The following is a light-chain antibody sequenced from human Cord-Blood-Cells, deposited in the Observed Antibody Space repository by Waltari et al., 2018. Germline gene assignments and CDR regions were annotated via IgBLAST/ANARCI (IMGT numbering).Light chain of an antibody. J-gene: IGKJ3*01. Sequence: EIVLTQSPATLSLSPGERATLSCRASQSVSSYLAWYQQKPGQAPRLLNYYASTRAAGIPARVSGSGYGTDVTLTISSLEPEDFAVYYCEQRSNWPPFTFGPGTKVDSK. V-gene: IGKV3-11*01. CDR3: EQRSNWPPFT. CDR1: QSVSSY. CDR2: YAS.